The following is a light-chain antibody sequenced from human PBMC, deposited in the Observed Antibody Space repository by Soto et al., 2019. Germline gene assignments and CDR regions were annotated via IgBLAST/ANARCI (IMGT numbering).Light chain of an antibody. Sequence: QSALTQPASVSGSPGQSITISCTGTSSDVGGYNYVSWYQQHPGKAPKLMIYDVSNRPSGVSNRFSGSKSGNTASLSISGLQAEDEADYYCSSDTSSSNVFGTGTKLTVL. CDR3: SSDTSSSNV. CDR1: SSDVGGYNY. J-gene: IGLJ1*01. CDR2: DVS. V-gene: IGLV2-14*01.